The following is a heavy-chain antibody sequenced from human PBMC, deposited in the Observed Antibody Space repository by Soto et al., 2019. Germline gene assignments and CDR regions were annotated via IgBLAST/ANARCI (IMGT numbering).Heavy chain of an antibody. V-gene: IGHV3-23*01. CDR1: GFTFSSYA. D-gene: IGHD3-3*01. CDR3: ARGEGLRFLDGGSDF. J-gene: IGHJ4*02. CDR2: ISGSGAGT. Sequence: EVQLLESGGGLVQPGGSLRLSCAASGFTFSSYAMTWVRQAPGQGLEWVSAISGSGAGTYYADSVKGRFTISRDNSQNTLYLQMNSLRAEDTAVYYCARGEGLRFLDGGSDFWGQGPLVTVSS.